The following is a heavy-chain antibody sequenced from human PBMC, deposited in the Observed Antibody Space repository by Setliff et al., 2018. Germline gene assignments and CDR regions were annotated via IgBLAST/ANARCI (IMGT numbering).Heavy chain of an antibody. CDR3: ARLGGSSWYNDVFDF. D-gene: IGHD6-13*01. CDR1: GYTFSNYW. V-gene: IGHV5-51*01. J-gene: IGHJ3*01. Sequence: PGESLKISCKGSGYTFSNYWVGWVRQMPGKGLEWMGVIYAGDSDTRYSPSFQGQVTFSADKSISTAYLQWSTLKASDTAMYYCARLGGSSWYNDVFDFWGPGTMVTVSS. CDR2: IYAGDSDT.